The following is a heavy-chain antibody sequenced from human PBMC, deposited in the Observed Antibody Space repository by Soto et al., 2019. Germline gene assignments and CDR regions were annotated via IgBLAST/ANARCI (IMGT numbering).Heavy chain of an antibody. Sequence: PVASLRLSCAPSGFSFSSYAMHWFRQAPFNVLEWVAVISYDGSNTYYADSVKGRFTISRDNSKNTLYLQMNSLRAEDTAVYYCARDDSSGYYYGYYYYGMDVWGQGTTVTVYS. CDR2: ISYDGSNT. D-gene: IGHD3-22*01. J-gene: IGHJ6*02. V-gene: IGHV3-30-3*01. CDR3: ARDDSSGYYYGYYYYGMDV. CDR1: GFSFSSYA.